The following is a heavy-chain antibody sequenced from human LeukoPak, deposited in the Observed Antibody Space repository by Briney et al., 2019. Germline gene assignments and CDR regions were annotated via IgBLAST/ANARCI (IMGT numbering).Heavy chain of an antibody. CDR1: GFTFDDYA. CDR2: ISWNSGSI. Sequence: PGGSLRLSCAASGFTFDDYAMHWVRQAPGKGLEWVSGISWNSGSIGYADSVKGRFTISRDNAKNSLYLQMNSLRAEDTALYYCAKDSSGYYYARGFFGYWGQGTLVTVSS. V-gene: IGHV3-9*01. D-gene: IGHD3-22*01. CDR3: AKDSSGYYYARGFFGY. J-gene: IGHJ4*02.